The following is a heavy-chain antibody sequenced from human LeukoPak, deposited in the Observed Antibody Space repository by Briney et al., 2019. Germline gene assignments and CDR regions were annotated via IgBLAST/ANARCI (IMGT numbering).Heavy chain of an antibody. CDR3: ARGEARFLSFDY. D-gene: IGHD2-21*01. CDR2: IYYSGST. Sequence: SETLSLTCTVPGGSISSYYWSWIRQPPGKGLEWIGYIYYSGSTNYNPSLKSRVTISVDTSKNQFSLKLSSVTAADTAVYYCARGEARFLSFDYWGQGTLVTVSS. J-gene: IGHJ4*02. V-gene: IGHV4-59*01. CDR1: GGSISSYY.